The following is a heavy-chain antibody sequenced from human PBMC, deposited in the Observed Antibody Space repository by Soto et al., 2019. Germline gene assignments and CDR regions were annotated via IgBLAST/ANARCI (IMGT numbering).Heavy chain of an antibody. V-gene: IGHV1-2*02. CDR3: ARDPGEYYYDSSGYSHYGMDV. Sequence: ASVKVSCKTSGYTFSNYGITWVRQAPGQGLEWMGWINPNSGGTNYAQKFQGRVTMTRDTSISTAYMELSRLRSDDTAVYYCARDPGEYYYDSSGYSHYGMDVWGQGTTVTVSS. CDR1: GYTFSNYG. CDR2: INPNSGGT. D-gene: IGHD3-22*01. J-gene: IGHJ6*02.